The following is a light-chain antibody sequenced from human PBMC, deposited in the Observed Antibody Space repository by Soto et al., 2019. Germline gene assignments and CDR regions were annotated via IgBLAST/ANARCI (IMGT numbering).Light chain of an antibody. Sequence: EIVLTQSPGTLSLSPGERATLSCRASQSVSSSYLAWYQQKPGQAPRLLIYGASSRATGIPDRFSGSGSGTDFTLTISRLEPEDFAVYYCQQCGRSPLTFGGGTKVEIK. CDR3: QQCGRSPLT. CDR2: GAS. V-gene: IGKV3-20*01. CDR1: QSVSSSY. J-gene: IGKJ4*01.